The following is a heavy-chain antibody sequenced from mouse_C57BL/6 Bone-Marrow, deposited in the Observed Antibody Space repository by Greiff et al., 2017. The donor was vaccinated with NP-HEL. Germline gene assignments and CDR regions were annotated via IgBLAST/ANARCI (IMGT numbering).Heavy chain of an antibody. CDR3: ARLDAMDC. CDR1: GFTFSDYY. CDR2: ISNGGGST. J-gene: IGHJ4*01. Sequence: DVQLQESGGGLVQPGGSLKLSCAASGFTFSDYYMYWVRQTPEKRLEWVAYISNGGGSTYYPDTVKGRFTISRDNAKNTLYLQMSRLKSEDTAMYYCARLDAMDCWGQGTSVTVSS. V-gene: IGHV5-12*01.